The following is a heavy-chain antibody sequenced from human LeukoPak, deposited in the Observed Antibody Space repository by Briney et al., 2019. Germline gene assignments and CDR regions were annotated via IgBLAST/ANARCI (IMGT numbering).Heavy chain of an antibody. J-gene: IGHJ3*02. Sequence: GGTLRLSCAASGFTFSSYGMSWVRQAPGKGLEWVSAISGSGGSTYYADSVKGRFTISRDNSKNTLYLQMNSLRAEDTAVYYCAKGQIRITMIVVVISAFDIWGQGTMVTVSS. CDR2: ISGSGGST. CDR1: GFTFSSYG. CDR3: AKGQIRITMIVVVISAFDI. V-gene: IGHV3-23*01. D-gene: IGHD3-22*01.